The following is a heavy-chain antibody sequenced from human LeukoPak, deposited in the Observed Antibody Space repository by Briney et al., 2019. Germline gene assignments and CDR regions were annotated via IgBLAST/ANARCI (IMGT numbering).Heavy chain of an antibody. CDR1: GGSFSGYY. V-gene: IGHV4-34*01. D-gene: IGHD2-8*01. CDR3: ARGGVVLRYWFDP. CDR2: INHSGST. Sequence: PSETLSLTCAVYGGSFSGYYWSWIRQPPGKGLEWIGEINHSGSTNYNPSLKSRVTISVDTSKNQFSLKLSSVTAADTAVYYCARGGVVLRYWFDPWGQGTLVTVSS. J-gene: IGHJ5*02.